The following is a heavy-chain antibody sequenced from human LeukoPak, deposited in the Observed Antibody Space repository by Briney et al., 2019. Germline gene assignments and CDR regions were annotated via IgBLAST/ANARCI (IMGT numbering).Heavy chain of an antibody. Sequence: SETLSLTYTVSGGSISGYYWSWIRQPPGKGLEWIGYIYDSGSTNCNPSLKSRVTISVDTSKNQFSLKLSSVTAADMAVYYCARVGGTNYYYHGMDVWGQGTTVTVSS. V-gene: IGHV4-59*01. CDR2: IYDSGST. D-gene: IGHD3-10*01. CDR1: GGSISGYY. J-gene: IGHJ6*02. CDR3: ARVGGTNYYYHGMDV.